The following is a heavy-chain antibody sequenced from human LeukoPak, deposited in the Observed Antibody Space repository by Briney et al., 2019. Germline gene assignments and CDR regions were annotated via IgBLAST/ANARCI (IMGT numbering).Heavy chain of an antibody. D-gene: IGHD3-3*01. Sequence: PGGSLRLSCAASGFTFNNYAMSWVRQAPGQGLEWVSSMSDSGAGTYFADSVKGRFIISRDNSKNTLYLQMSSLRADDTAVYYCAKRQRITLFGVNTDYFDYWGQGTLVTVSS. CDR2: MSDSGAGT. J-gene: IGHJ4*02. V-gene: IGHV3-23*01. CDR3: AKRQRITLFGVNTDYFDY. CDR1: GFTFNNYA.